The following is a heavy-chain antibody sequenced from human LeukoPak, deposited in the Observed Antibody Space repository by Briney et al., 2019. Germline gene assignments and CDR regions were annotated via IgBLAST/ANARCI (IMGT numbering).Heavy chain of an antibody. J-gene: IGHJ6*02. D-gene: IGHD2-8*01. CDR3: ARDPGYCTNGVCYYGMDV. CDR1: GFTFSSYW. V-gene: IGHV3-74*01. Sequence: GGSLRLSCVASGFTFSSYWMHWVRQAPGKGLVWVSRINSDGSSTSYADSVKGRFTISRDNAKNTLYLQMNSLRAEDTAVYYCARDPGYCTNGVCYYGMDVWGQGTTVTVSS. CDR2: INSDGSST.